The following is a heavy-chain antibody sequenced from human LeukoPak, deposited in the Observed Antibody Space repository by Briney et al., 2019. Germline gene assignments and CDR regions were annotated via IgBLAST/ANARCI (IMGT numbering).Heavy chain of an antibody. Sequence: PGGSLRLSCAASGFTFSSSGMNWVRQAPGKGQEWVSSISSSSSYIYYADSVKGRFTISRDNAKNSLYLQMNSLRAEDTAVYYCARAVAATLLDFDYWGQGTLVTVSS. CDR3: ARAVAATLLDFDY. CDR2: ISSSSSYI. CDR1: GFTFSSSG. V-gene: IGHV3-21*01. J-gene: IGHJ4*02. D-gene: IGHD2-15*01.